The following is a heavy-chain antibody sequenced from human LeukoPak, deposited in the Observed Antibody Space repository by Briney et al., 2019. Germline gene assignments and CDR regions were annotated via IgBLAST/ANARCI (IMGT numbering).Heavy chain of an antibody. CDR3: AKVTQPYGSGSYKPIMAREGAFDI. Sequence: PGGSLRLSCAASGFTFSSYAMSWVRQAPGKGLEWVSAISGSGGSTYYADSVKGRFTISRDNSKNTLYLQMNSLRAEDTAVYYCAKVTQPYGSGSYKPIMAREGAFDIWGQGTMVTVSS. D-gene: IGHD3-10*01. CDR1: GFTFSSYA. CDR2: ISGSGGST. J-gene: IGHJ3*02. V-gene: IGHV3-23*01.